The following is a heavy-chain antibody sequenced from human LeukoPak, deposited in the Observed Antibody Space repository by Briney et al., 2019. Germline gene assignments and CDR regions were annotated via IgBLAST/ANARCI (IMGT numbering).Heavy chain of an antibody. CDR3: ARPYYYDSRIDP. J-gene: IGHJ5*02. D-gene: IGHD3-22*01. CDR1: GGSISSGDYY. V-gene: IGHV4-30-4*01. Sequence: SQTLSLTCTVSGGSISSGDYYWSWIRQPPGKGLEWIAYMYYSGSTYYNPSLKSRVTMSADTSKNQLSLKLSSVTAADTAVYYCARPYYYDSRIDPWGQGILITVSS. CDR2: MYYSGST.